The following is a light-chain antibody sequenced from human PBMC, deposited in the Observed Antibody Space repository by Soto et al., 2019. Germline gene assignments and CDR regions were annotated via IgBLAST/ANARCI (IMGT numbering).Light chain of an antibody. CDR2: RNN. J-gene: IGLJ1*01. CDR1: SSNIGSNF. CDR3: AAWDDRLSFYV. V-gene: IGLV1-47*01. Sequence: QSVLTQPPSASGTAGQRVTISCSGSSSNIGSNFVYWYQQLSGTAPKLLIFRNNQWPSGVPDRFSGSKSGTSASLDISDLRSEDEADYYCAAWDDRLSFYVFGTGTKVTVL.